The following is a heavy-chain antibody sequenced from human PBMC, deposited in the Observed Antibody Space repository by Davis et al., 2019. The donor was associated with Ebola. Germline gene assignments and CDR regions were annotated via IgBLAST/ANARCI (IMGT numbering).Heavy chain of an antibody. V-gene: IGHV3-23*01. CDR3: AKAGPYYFDY. J-gene: IGHJ4*02. CDR1: GFSFSSYD. Sequence: GGSLRLSCAASGFSFSSYDMIWVRQAPGKGLEYVSGISGSGATTDYADSVKGRFTISRDNPKNTLYLQMNNLRVEDTAIYYCAKAGPYYFDYWGQGTLVAVSS. CDR2: ISGSGATT.